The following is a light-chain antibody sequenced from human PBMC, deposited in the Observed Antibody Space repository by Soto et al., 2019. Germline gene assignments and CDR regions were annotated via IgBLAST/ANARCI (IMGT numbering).Light chain of an antibody. V-gene: IGKV1-12*01. J-gene: IGKJ1*01. CDR2: DAS. Sequence: DIQMTQSPSSVSASVGDRVTITCRASQGIGTWLAWYQQKPGRAPKLLIYDASNLQSGVPSRFSGSGSGTDFTLTISGLEPEDFAVYYCQHFGNSLWTFGQGTKVEI. CDR1: QGIGTW. CDR3: QHFGNSLWT.